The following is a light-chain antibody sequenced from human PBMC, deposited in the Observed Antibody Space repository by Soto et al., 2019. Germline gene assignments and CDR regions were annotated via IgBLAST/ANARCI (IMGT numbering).Light chain of an antibody. CDR3: QQSYSTPWT. Sequence: DIQMTQSPSSLSASVGDRVTITCRASQSISSYLNWYHQKPGKAPKLLIYAASSLQSGVPSRFSGSGSGTDFTLTISSLLPEDFATYYCQQSYSTPWTFGQGTKVDIK. CDR1: QSISSY. CDR2: AAS. J-gene: IGKJ1*01. V-gene: IGKV1-39*01.